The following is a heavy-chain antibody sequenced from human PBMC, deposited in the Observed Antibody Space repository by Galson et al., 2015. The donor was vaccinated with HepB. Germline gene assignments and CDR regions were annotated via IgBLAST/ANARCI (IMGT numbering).Heavy chain of an antibody. D-gene: IGHD5-18*01. J-gene: IGHJ6*02. CDR3: AREDIPMAERGMDV. CDR1: GYTFTNYY. CDR2: INPSDGVT. V-gene: IGHV1-46*01. Sequence: SVKVSCKASGYTFTNYYMHWVRQAPGQGLEWMGIINPSDGVTTYAQKFQGRLTVTKDTSTSTVYMELRSLNSEDTAVYYCAREDIPMAERGMDVWGQGTTVTVSS.